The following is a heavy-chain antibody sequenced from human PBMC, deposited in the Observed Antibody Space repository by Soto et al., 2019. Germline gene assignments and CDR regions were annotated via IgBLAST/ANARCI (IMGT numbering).Heavy chain of an antibody. Sequence: QVQLQQWGAGLLKPSETLSLTCAVYGGSFSGYYWSWIRQPPGKGLEWIGEINHSGSTNYNPSLKSRVTISVDTSKNQLSLKLSSVTAADTAVYYCARGRPWHYWGQGTLVTVST. CDR2: INHSGST. J-gene: IGHJ4*02. V-gene: IGHV4-34*01. CDR1: GGSFSGYY. CDR3: ARGRPWHY. D-gene: IGHD5-12*01.